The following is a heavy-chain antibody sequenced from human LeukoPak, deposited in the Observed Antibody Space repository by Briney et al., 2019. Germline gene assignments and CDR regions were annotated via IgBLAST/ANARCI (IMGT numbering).Heavy chain of an antibody. CDR2: IYPGDSDT. CDR1: GYSFTSYW. Sequence: GEALKISCKGSGYSFTSYWIAWVRQMPRKGLEWMGIIYPGDSDTRYSPSFQGQVTISADKSISTAYLQWSSLKASDTALYYCARGKQQLVELDYWGQGTLVTVSS. CDR3: ARGKQQLVELDY. D-gene: IGHD6-13*01. J-gene: IGHJ4*02. V-gene: IGHV5-51*01.